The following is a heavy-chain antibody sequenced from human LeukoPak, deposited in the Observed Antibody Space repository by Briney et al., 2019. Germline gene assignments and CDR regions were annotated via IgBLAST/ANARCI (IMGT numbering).Heavy chain of an antibody. D-gene: IGHD2-15*01. CDR3: AREVYCSGGSCYSPLFDY. Sequence: ETLSLTCAVYGGSFSGYYWSWVRQAPGKGLEWVSDVSGSGSNTYYADSVKGRFTISRDNSKNTLYLQMNSLRAEDTAVYYCAREVYCSGGSCYSPLFDYWGQGTLVTVSS. J-gene: IGHJ4*02. V-gene: IGHV3-23*01. CDR1: GGSFSGYY. CDR2: VSGSGSNT.